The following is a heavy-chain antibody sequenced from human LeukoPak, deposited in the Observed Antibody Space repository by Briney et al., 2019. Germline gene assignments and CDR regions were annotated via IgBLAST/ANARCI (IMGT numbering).Heavy chain of an antibody. J-gene: IGHJ5*02. Sequence: SVKVSCKASGGTFSSYAISWVRQAPGQGLEWMGGIIPIFGTANYAQKFQGRVTITADESTSTAYMELSSLRSEDTAVYYCARALVPPSNWFDPWGQGTLVTVSS. CDR3: ARALVPPSNWFDP. V-gene: IGHV1-69*13. CDR2: IIPIFGTA. CDR1: GGTFSSYA.